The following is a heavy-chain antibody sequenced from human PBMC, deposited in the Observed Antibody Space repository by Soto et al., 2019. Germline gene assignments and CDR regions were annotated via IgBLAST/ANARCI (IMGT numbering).Heavy chain of an antibody. V-gene: IGHV4-34*01. Sequence: QVQLQQWGAGLLKPSETLSLTCAVYGGSFSGYYWSWIRQPPGKGLEWIGEINHSGSTNYNPSLKSRVTISVDTSKNQFSLNLSSVTAADTAVYYCAGPELELRLVQYWGQGTLVTVSS. CDR1: GGSFSGYY. CDR3: AGPELELRLVQY. J-gene: IGHJ4*02. CDR2: INHSGST. D-gene: IGHD1-7*01.